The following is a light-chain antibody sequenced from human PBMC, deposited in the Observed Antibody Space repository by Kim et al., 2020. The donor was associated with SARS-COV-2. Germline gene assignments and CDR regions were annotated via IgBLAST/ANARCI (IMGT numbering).Light chain of an antibody. CDR2: QDS. CDR1: KLGDKY. CDR3: QAWDSSTHNYV. V-gene: IGLV3-1*01. J-gene: IGLJ1*01. Sequence: SYELTQPPSVSVFPGQTASITCSGDKLGDKYACWYQQNPGQSPVLVIYQDSKRPSGIPERFSGSNSGNTATLTISGTQAMDEADYYCQAWDSSTHNYVFGAGTKVTVL.